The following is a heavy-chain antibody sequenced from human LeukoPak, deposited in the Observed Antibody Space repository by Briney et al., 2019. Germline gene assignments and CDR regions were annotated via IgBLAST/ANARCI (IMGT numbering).Heavy chain of an antibody. D-gene: IGHD1-26*01. V-gene: IGHV3-74*01. J-gene: IGHJ4*02. CDR3: AGRAISGRYDY. CDR2: INSDGGHT. CDR1: GFAFSTFW. Sequence: GGSLRLSCVGSGFAFSTFWMHWVRQAPGKGLAWVSRINSDGGHTAYADSVKGRFGISRDNAKNTLYLQVNSLRAEDTAVYYCAGRAISGRYDYWGQGTLVTVSS.